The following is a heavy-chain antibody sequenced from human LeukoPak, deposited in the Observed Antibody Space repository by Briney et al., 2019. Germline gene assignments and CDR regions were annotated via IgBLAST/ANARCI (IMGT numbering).Heavy chain of an antibody. D-gene: IGHD2-2*01. Sequence: PGGSLRLSCAASGFTFSSYGMHWVRQAPGKGLEWVGFIRSKAYGGTTEYAASVKGRFTISRDDSKSIAYLQMNSLKTEDTAVYYCTGELGYCSSTSCLPLGYWGQGTLVTVSS. CDR3: TGELGYCSSTSCLPLGY. V-gene: IGHV3-49*04. J-gene: IGHJ4*02. CDR1: GFTFSSYG. CDR2: IRSKAYGGTT.